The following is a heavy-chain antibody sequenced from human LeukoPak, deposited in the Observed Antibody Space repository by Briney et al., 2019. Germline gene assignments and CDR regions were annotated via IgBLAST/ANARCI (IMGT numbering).Heavy chain of an antibody. J-gene: IGHJ3*02. D-gene: IGHD6-19*01. CDR2: ISYDGSNK. V-gene: IGHV3-30-3*01. CDR3: ARAGGQWLVKLSAFDI. Sequence: PGGSLRLSCAASGFTFSHYAMHWVRQAPGKGLEWVAVISYDGSNKYYADSVKGRFTISRDNSKNTLYVQMNSLRAEDTAVYYCARAGGQWLVKLSAFDIWGQGTMVTVSS. CDR1: GFTFSHYA.